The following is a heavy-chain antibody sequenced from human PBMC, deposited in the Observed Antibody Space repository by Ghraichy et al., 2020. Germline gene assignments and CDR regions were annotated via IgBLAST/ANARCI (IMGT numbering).Heavy chain of an antibody. CDR2: INHSGST. D-gene: IGHD3-22*01. J-gene: IGHJ4*02. Sequence: SETLSLTCAVYGGSFSGYYWSWIRQPPGKGLEWIGEINHSGSTNYNPSLKSRVTISVDTSKNQFSLKLSSVTAADTAVYYCARGPIDSGYYYAAGRIHTKATDYWGQGTLVTVSS. CDR1: GGSFSGYY. V-gene: IGHV4-34*01. CDR3: ARGPIDSGYYYAAGRIHTKATDY.